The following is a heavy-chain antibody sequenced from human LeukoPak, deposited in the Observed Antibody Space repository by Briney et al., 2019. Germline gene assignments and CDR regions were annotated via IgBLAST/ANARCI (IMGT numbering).Heavy chain of an antibody. CDR3: ARDLRPSIAAAGYPDY. D-gene: IGHD6-13*01. V-gene: IGHV3-21*01. CDR1: GFTFSSYS. CDR2: ISSSSSYI. J-gene: IGHJ4*02. Sequence: KSGGSLRLSCAASGFTFSSYSMNWVRQAPGKGLEWVSSISSSSSYIYYADSVKGRFTISRDNAKNSLYLQMNSLRAEDTAVYYCARDLRPSIAAAGYPDYWGQGTLVTVSS.